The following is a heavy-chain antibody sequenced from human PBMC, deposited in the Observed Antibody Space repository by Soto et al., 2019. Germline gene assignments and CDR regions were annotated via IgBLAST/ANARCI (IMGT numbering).Heavy chain of an antibody. V-gene: IGHV1-18*01. CDR2: ISAYNGNT. D-gene: IGHD3-10*01. CDR3: ARGHSGEYYYYGMDV. CDR1: GYTFTSYG. Sequence: GASVKVSCKASGYTFTSYGISWVRQAPGQGLEWMGWISAYNGNTNYAQKLQGRVTMTADASTSTAYMELSSLRSEDTAVYYCARGHSGEYYYYGMDVWGQGTTVTVSS. J-gene: IGHJ6*02.